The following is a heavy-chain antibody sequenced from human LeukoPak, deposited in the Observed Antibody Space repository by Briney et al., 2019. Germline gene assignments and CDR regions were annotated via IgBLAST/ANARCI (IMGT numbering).Heavy chain of an antibody. V-gene: IGHV3-48*03. J-gene: IGHJ4*02. D-gene: IGHD3/OR15-3a*01. CDR3: AKDPGLDDDPFFDY. CDR2: ISSSGSTI. CDR1: GFTFSSYE. Sequence: GGSLRLSCAASGFTFSSYEMNWVRQAPGKGLEWVSYISSSGSTIYYADSVKGRFTISRDNAKNSLYLQMNSLRAEDTAVYYCAKDPGLDDDPFFDYWGQGTLVTVSS.